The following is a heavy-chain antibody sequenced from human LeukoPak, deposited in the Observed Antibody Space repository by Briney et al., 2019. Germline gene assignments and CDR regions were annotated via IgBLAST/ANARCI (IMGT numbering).Heavy chain of an antibody. D-gene: IGHD4-17*01. J-gene: IGHJ5*02. CDR1: GDSISNGYY. CDR2: IYHSGST. V-gene: IGHV4-38-2*02. Sequence: ASETLSLTCTVSGDSISNGYYWGWIRQPPGKGLGWIGSIYHSGSTYYNPSLKSRVTISVDTSKNQFSLKLSSVTAADTAVYYCARMVYGDYLEDGFDPWGQGTLVTVSS. CDR3: ARMVYGDYLEDGFDP.